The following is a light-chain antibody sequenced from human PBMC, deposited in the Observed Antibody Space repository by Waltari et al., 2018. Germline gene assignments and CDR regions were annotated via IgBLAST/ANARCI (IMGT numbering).Light chain of an antibody. CDR2: DAS. J-gene: IGKJ4*01. CDR3: QQSSQRPLT. Sequence: EIMLTQSLPTLSLSPGDRATLSCRARQGIWNYLGWYQHKLGQAARPHIFDASNRGTGVPSRFSGGESGTDFTLTISSLEPEDFAVYYCQQSSQRPLTFGGGTKVEIK. V-gene: IGKV3-11*01. CDR1: QGIWNY.